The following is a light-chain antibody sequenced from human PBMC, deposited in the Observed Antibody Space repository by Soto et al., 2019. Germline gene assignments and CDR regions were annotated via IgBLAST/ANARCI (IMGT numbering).Light chain of an antibody. Sequence: EIVLSQSPGTLSLSPGERATLSCSASQSVSSSYLAWYQQKPGQAPRLLIYGASSRATGIPDRFSGSGSGTDFTLTISRLEPEDFAVYYCQQYGSSPSTFGQGTRLENK. J-gene: IGKJ5*01. CDR2: GAS. CDR3: QQYGSSPST. V-gene: IGKV3-20*01. CDR1: QSVSSSY.